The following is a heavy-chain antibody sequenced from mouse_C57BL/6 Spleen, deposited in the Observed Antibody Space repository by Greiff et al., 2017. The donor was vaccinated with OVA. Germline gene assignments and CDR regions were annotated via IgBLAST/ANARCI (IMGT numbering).Heavy chain of an antibody. D-gene: IGHD1-1*01. J-gene: IGHJ1*03. Sequence: QVQLQQPGAELVMPGASVKLSCKASGYTFTSYWMHWVKQRPGQGLEWIGEIDPSDSYTNYNQKFKGKSTLTVDKSSSTAYMQLSSLTSEDSAVYYCARFDYYGSSEGYFDVWGTGTTVTVSS. CDR2: IDPSDSYT. CDR3: ARFDYYGSSEGYFDV. CDR1: GYTFTSYW. V-gene: IGHV1-69*01.